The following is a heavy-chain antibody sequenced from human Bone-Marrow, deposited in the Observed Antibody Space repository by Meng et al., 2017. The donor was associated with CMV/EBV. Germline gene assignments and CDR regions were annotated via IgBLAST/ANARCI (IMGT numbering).Heavy chain of an antibody. D-gene: IGHD6-6*01. V-gene: IGHV1-69*05. J-gene: IGHJ5*02. CDR1: GGTFSSYA. CDR3: ARSGIAARYNWFDP. CDR2: ITPIFGTA. Sequence: SVKVSCKASGGTFSSYAISWVRQAPGQGLEWMGGITPIFGTANYAQKFQGRVTITTDESTSTAYMELSSLRSEDTAVYYCARSGIAARYNWFDPWGQGTLVTVSS.